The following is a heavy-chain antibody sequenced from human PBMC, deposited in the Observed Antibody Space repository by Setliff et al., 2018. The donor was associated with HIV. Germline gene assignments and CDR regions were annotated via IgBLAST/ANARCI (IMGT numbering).Heavy chain of an antibody. CDR2: INHSGTA. J-gene: IGHJ4*02. D-gene: IGHD3-3*01. CDR3: ARHKAVLRLFEWMPQYFKY. Sequence: SETLSLTCAVYGGSLSSSYWTWIRQAPGKGLEWIGEINHSGTANYNPSLKSRVSISIDTSKSQVFLRLTSVTAADTAVYYCARHKAVLRLFEWMPQYFKYWGQGLLVTVSS. CDR1: GGSLSSSY. V-gene: IGHV4-34*01.